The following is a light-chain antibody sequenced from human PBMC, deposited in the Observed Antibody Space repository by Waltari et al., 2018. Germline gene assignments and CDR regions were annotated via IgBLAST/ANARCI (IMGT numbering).Light chain of an antibody. CDR3: CSYAGSSPWV. Sequence: QSALTQPASVSGSPGQSITISCTGTSSDVGSYNLVSWYQHHPGKAPKLMIYEGSKRPAGGANRFSGAKSGNTASLTISGLQAEDEAEYYCCSYAGSSPWVFGGGTKLTVL. CDR1: SSDVGSYNL. V-gene: IGLV2-23*01. J-gene: IGLJ3*02. CDR2: EGS.